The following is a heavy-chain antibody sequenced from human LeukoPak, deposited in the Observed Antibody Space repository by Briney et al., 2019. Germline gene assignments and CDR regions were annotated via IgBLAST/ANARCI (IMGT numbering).Heavy chain of an antibody. CDR2: INSAGASK. D-gene: IGHD4-23*01. J-gene: IGHJ4*02. V-gene: IGHV3-21*01. CDR1: GFTFSAYA. Sequence: GGSLRLSCAASGFTFSAYAINGVRQAPGKGLEWVSSINSAGASKYYADSLKGRFTISRDNAKNSLYLQLNNLRAEDTAVYYCARGRNAGGPYYSDYWGQGTLVTVSS. CDR3: ARGRNAGGPYYSDY.